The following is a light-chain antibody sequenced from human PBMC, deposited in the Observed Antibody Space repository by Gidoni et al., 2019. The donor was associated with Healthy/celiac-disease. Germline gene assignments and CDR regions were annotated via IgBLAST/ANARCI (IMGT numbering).Light chain of an antibody. CDR2: GAS. J-gene: IGKJ3*01. V-gene: IGKV3-20*01. CDR3: KQYGSAPPFT. CDR1: QSVSSSY. Sequence: DIVLTQSPGTLSLSPGERATLSCRASQSVSSSYLAWYQQKPGQAPRLLIYGASSRATGIPDRFSGSGYGTEFTLTISRLEPEDFAVYYCKQYGSAPPFTFGPGTKVDIK.